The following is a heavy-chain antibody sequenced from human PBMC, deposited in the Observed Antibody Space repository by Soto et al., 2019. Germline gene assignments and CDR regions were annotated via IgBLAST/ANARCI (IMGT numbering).Heavy chain of an antibody. V-gene: IGHV5-51*03. D-gene: IGHD6-6*01. J-gene: IGHJ5*02. CDR2: IYPGDSDT. CDR1: GYSFTSYW. Sequence: EVQLVQSGAEVKKPGESLQISRKGSGYSFTSYWIGWVRQMPGKGLEWMGIIYPGDSDTRYSPSFQGQVTISADKSISTAYLQWSSLKASDTAMYYCARRVGSSSRDNWFDPWGQGTLVTVSS. CDR3: ARRVGSSSRDNWFDP.